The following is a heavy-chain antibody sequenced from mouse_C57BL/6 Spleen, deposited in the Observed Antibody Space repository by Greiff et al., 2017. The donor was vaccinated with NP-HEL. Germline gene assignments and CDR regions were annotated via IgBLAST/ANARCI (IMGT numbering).Heavy chain of an antibody. V-gene: IGHV1-15*01. CDR3: TRNDGSRFAY. CDR2: IDPETGGT. Sequence: QVQLQQSGAELVRPGASVTLSCKASGYTFTDYEMHWVKQTPVHGLEWIGAIDPETGGTAYNQKFKGKAILTADKSSSTAYMELRSLTSEDSAVYYCTRNDGSRFAYWGQGTLVTVSA. D-gene: IGHD1-1*01. J-gene: IGHJ3*01. CDR1: GYTFTDYE.